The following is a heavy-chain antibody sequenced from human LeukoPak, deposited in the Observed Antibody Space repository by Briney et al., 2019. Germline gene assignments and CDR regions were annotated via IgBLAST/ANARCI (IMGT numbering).Heavy chain of an antibody. CDR3: ARIEGDNSLDY. D-gene: IGHD3-16*01. J-gene: IGHJ4*02. Sequence: EWIAYIHSSGSTNYNPSLKSRVIISVDTSRSQLSLKLSSVTAADTAVYYCARIEGDNSLDYWGQGTLVTVSS. V-gene: IGHV4-59*01. CDR2: IHSSGST.